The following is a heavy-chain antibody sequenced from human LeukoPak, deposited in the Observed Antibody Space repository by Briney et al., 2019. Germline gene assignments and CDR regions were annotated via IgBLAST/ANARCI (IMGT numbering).Heavy chain of an antibody. J-gene: IGHJ4*02. CDR1: GFTFSSYW. CDR3: ARDRGYYDFSDFDY. D-gene: IGHD3-3*01. Sequence: RGSLRLSCAASGFTFSSYWMSWVRQAPGKGLEWVANIKQDGSEKYYVDSVKGRFTISRDNAKNSLYLQMNSLRAEDTAVYYCARDRGYYDFSDFDYWGQGTLVTVSS. V-gene: IGHV3-7*01. CDR2: IKQDGSEK.